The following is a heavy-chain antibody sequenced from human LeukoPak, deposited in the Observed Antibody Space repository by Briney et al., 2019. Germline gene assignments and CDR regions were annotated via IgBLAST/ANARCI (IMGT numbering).Heavy chain of an antibody. CDR2: IKPDGSAT. Sequence: GGSLRLTCAASGFSFSNFWMSWVRQAPGKGLEWVANIKPDGSATNYVDSVKGRFTISRDNAKNSLDLQMNSRRAEATAVYYWAGGAGSSSGGQGTLVTVSS. D-gene: IGHD3-10*01. V-gene: IGHV3-7*04. J-gene: IGHJ4*02. CDR3: AGGAGSSS. CDR1: GFSFSNFW.